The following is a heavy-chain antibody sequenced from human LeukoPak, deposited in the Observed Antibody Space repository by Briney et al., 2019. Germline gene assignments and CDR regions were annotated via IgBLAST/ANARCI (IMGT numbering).Heavy chain of an antibody. V-gene: IGHV1-2*02. CDR1: GYTFTGYY. J-gene: IGHJ5*02. Sequence: GASVKVSCKASGYTFTGYYMHWVRHAPGQGLERMGWINPNSGGTNYAQKFQGRVTMTRDTSISTAYMELSRLRSDDTAVYYCARDRGYLNWFDPWGQGTLVTVSS. CDR3: ARDRGYLNWFDP. CDR2: INPNSGGT. D-gene: IGHD5-12*01.